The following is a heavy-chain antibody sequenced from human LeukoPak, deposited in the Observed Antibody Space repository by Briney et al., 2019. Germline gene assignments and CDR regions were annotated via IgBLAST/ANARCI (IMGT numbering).Heavy chain of an antibody. CDR3: ARDEADGGRRGDY. J-gene: IGHJ4*02. V-gene: IGHV3-48*02. D-gene: IGHD4-23*01. CDR1: GFTFSSQS. CDR2: ISSSGSAI. Sequence: GGSRRLSCAASGFTFSSQSMSWVRQAPGKGLEWLSYISSSGSAIYYADSVKGRFTISRDNAKNSLYLQMNSLRDEDTAVYYCARDEADGGRRGDYWGQGTLVTVSS.